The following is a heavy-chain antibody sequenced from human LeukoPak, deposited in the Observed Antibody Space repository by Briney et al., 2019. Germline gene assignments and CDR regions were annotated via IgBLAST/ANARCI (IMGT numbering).Heavy chain of an antibody. J-gene: IGHJ4*02. CDR2: INNYNNNT. Sequence: GASVKVSCKASGGTFSSYAISWVRQAPGQGLEWMGWINNYNNNTNYVQKFQGRVTMTTDTSTNTAYMELRSLRSDDTAVYYCARRGLDYWGQGTLVTVSS. V-gene: IGHV1-18*01. D-gene: IGHD3-10*01. CDR3: ARRGLDY. CDR1: GGTFSSYA.